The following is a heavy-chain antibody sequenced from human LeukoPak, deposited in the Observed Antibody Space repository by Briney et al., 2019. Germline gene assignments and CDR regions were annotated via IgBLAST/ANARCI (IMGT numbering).Heavy chain of an antibody. D-gene: IGHD6-13*01. V-gene: IGHV5-10-1*01. CDR1: GYSFTSYW. CDR2: IDPSDSYT. J-gene: IGHJ4*02. Sequence: GESLKISCKGSGYSFTSYWIGWVRQMPGKGLEWMGRIDPSDSYTNYSPSFQGHVTISADKSVSTAYLQWSSLKASDTAMYYCARHDQIAAAGTPFDHWGQGTLVTVSS. CDR3: ARHDQIAAAGTPFDH.